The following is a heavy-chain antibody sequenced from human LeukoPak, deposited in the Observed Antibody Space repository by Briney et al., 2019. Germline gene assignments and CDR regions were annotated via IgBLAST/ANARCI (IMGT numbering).Heavy chain of an antibody. CDR3: ARVLDSSWYVPLGY. CDR2: INHSGST. CDR1: GGSFSGYY. V-gene: IGHV4-34*01. J-gene: IGHJ4*02. D-gene: IGHD6-13*01. Sequence: PSETLSLTCAVYGGSFSGYYWSWIRQPPGKGLEWIGEINHSGSTNYNPSLKSRVTISVDTSKNQFSLKLNSVTAADTAVYYCARVLDSSWYVPLGYWGQGTLVTVSS.